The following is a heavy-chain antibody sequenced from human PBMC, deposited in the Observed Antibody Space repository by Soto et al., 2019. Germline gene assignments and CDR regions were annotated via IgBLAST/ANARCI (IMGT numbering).Heavy chain of an antibody. CDR2: IYYSGST. CDR3: ARDNGYSYGYNLDH. CDR1: GGSISSYY. J-gene: IGHJ4*02. D-gene: IGHD5-18*01. Sequence: SSETLSLTCTVSGGSISSYYWSWIRQPPGKGLEWIGYIYYSGSTNYNPSLKSRVTISVDTSKNQFSLNLTSVTAADTAVYYCARDNGYSYGYNLDHWGQGTLVTVSS. V-gene: IGHV4-59*01.